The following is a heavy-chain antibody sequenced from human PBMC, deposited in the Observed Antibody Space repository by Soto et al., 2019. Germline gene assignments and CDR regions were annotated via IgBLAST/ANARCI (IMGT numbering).Heavy chain of an antibody. CDR3: AREGDARWLDS. CDR1: GFSVSGWY. Sequence: EVQLVESGGDLVQPGGSARLSCAASGFSVSGWYMDWVRQAPGKGLEWVARLKDRSQNYATEYAASVKGRFTVSRHPSQNSIFLQMNSLQIDDTAVYYCAREGDARWLDSWGQGTLVTVS. D-gene: IGHD1-26*01. V-gene: IGHV3-72*01. CDR2: LKDRSQNYAT. J-gene: IGHJ5*01.